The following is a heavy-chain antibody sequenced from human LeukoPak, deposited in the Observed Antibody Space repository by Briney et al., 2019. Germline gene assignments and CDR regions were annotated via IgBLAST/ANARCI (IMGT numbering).Heavy chain of an antibody. CDR2: ISAYNGNT. D-gene: IGHD3-22*01. J-gene: IGHJ4*02. Sequence: ASVKVSCKASGYTFTSYGISWVRQAPGQGLEWMGWISAYNGNTNYAQKLQGRVTMTTDTSTSTAYMELRSLRSDDTAVYYCARGGTYYYDSSGYYEALDYWSQGTLVTVSS. CDR1: GYTFTSYG. V-gene: IGHV1-18*01. CDR3: ARGGTYYYDSSGYYEALDY.